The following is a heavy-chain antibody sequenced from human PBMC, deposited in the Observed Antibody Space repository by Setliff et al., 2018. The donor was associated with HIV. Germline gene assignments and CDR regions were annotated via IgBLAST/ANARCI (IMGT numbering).Heavy chain of an antibody. Sequence: ASVKVSCKASGYTFTSYGISWVRQAPGQGLEWMGWISAYNGNTNYAQKLQGRVTMTTDTSTSTAYMELRSLRSEDTAMYYCAPVSSGWFDPWGQGTLVTVSS. V-gene: IGHV1-18*01. CDR3: APVSSGWFDP. D-gene: IGHD2-2*01. J-gene: IGHJ5*02. CDR1: GYTFTSYG. CDR2: ISAYNGNT.